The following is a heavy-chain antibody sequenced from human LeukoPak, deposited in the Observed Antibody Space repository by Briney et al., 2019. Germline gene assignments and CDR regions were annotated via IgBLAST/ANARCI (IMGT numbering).Heavy chain of an antibody. CDR1: GASISNYY. CDR3: ARHGSGSGSYDY. CDR2: IHYSGTT. J-gene: IGHJ4*02. V-gene: IGHV4-59*08. Sequence: SETLSLTCTVSGASISNYYWTWIRQPPGKGLEWIGYIHYSGTTNYNPSLKRRVTISVDTSKNQFSLKLSSVTAADTAMYYCARHGSGSGSYDYWGQGTLVTVSS. D-gene: IGHD3-10*01.